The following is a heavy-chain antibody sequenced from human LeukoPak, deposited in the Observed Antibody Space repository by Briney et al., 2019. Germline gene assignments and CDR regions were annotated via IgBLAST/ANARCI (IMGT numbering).Heavy chain of an antibody. CDR3: AINGPIAVAGSSSFDY. D-gene: IGHD6-19*01. CDR1: GFRLASQA. J-gene: IGHJ4*02. V-gene: IGHV3-23*01. Sequence: GGSLRLSCAASGFRLASQAMSWVRQAPGKGLEWVSAISGSGGSTYYADSVKGRFTISRDNSKNTLYLQMNSLRAEDTAVYYCAINGPIAVAGSSSFDYWGQGTLVTVSS. CDR2: ISGSGGST.